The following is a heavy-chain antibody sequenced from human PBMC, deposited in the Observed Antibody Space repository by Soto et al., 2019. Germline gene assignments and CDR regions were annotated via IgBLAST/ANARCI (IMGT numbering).Heavy chain of an antibody. CDR2: IYHSGST. CDR3: ARASSWGFYYYYYGMDV. CDR1: GGSISSGGYS. Sequence: SETLSLTCAVSGGSISSGGYSWSWIRQPPGKGLKWIGYIYHSGSTYYNPSLKSRVTISVDRSKNQFSLKLSSVTAADTAVYYCARASSWGFYYYYYGMDVWGQGTTVTVSS. D-gene: IGHD6-13*01. V-gene: IGHV4-30-2*01. J-gene: IGHJ6*02.